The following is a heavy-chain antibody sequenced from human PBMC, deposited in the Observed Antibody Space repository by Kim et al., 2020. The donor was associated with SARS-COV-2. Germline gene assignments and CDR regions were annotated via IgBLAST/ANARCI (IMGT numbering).Heavy chain of an antibody. CDR2: INHSGTT. Sequence: SETLSLTCGVYGGSFTAYYYIWIRQPPGKGLEWLGQINHSGTTNYHPSLKSRVTMSADTSKSQVSLQLSSVTAADTAVYYCTRVGMNAFDVWGQGTRVTV. CDR3: TRVGMNAFDV. J-gene: IGHJ3*01. CDR1: GGSFTAYY. D-gene: IGHD7-27*01. V-gene: IGHV4-34*01.